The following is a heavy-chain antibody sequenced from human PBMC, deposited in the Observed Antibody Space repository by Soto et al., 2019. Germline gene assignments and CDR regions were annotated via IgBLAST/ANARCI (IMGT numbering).Heavy chain of an antibody. J-gene: IGHJ4*02. CDR2: IYHSGST. CDR3: ARVGSSPFRYFDY. CDR1: GYSISSGYY. Sequence: NPSETLSLTCAVSGYSISSGYYWGWVLQPPGKGLEWIGSIYHSGSTYYNPSLKSRVTISVDTSKNQFSLKLSSVTAADTAVYYCARVGSSPFRYFDYWGQGTLVNVSS. D-gene: IGHD2-2*03. V-gene: IGHV4-38-2*01.